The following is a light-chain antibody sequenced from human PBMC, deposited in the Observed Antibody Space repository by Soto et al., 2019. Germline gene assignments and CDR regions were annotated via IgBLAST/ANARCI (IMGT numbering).Light chain of an antibody. CDR3: SSLSTTSTPIV. CDR2: EVN. Sequence: QSVLSEPASMSGPPGQSITIPCSGASSDIGLYNYVSWYQHHPGKAPKLLISEVNIRPSGLSDRFSGSKAGNTASLTISGLQPEDEAYYYCSSLSTTSTPIVFGTGPKVTVL. J-gene: IGLJ1*01. V-gene: IGLV2-14*01. CDR1: SSDIGLYNY.